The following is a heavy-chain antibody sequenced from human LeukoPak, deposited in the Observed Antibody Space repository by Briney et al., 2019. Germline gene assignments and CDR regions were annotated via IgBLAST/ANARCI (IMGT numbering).Heavy chain of an antibody. CDR1: GGTFSSYA. CDR2: IIPIFGTA. V-gene: IGHV1-69*01. D-gene: IGHD3-10*01. CDR3: AQEGGSGSFKLDY. J-gene: IGHJ4*02. Sequence: GSSVKVSCKASGGTFSSYAISWVRQAPGQGLEWTGGIIPIFGTANYAQKFQGRVTITADESASTAYMELSSLRSEDTAVYYCAQEGGSGSFKLDYWGQGTLVTVSS.